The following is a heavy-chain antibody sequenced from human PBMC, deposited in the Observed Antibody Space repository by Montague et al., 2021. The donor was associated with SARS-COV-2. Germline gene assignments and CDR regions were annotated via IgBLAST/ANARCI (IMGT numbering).Heavy chain of an antibody. Sequence: SKTLSLTCAVYGGSFSGYYWSWVRQAPGKGLEWIGEINHSGSTHXXSSLKSRVSMSVDTSKNQFSLKMSSVTAADTAAFYCARSREEFTSIAVIITGGMHYFDSWGQGTLVTVSS. J-gene: IGHJ4*02. CDR2: INHSGST. CDR3: ARSREEFTSIAVIITGGMHYFDS. V-gene: IGHV4-34*01. D-gene: IGHD3-22*01. CDR1: GGSFSGYY.